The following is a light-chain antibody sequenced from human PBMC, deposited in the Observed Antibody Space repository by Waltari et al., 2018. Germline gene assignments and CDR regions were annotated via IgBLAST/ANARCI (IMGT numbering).Light chain of an antibody. Sequence: DIQMTQSPSTLSASVGDRVTITCRASQSFSSWLAWYQQKPGKAPKLLIYKASSLESGVPSRFSGSGSGTEFTLTISSLQPDDFATYYCQQYNSYLTFGGGTKVEIK. V-gene: IGKV1-5*03. CDR1: QSFSSW. CDR2: KAS. CDR3: QQYNSYLT. J-gene: IGKJ4*01.